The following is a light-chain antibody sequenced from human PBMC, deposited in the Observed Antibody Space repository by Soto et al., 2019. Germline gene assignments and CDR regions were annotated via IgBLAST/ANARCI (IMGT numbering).Light chain of an antibody. CDR1: SGRYTYI. CDR2: LDSDGRH. J-gene: IGLJ2*01. Sequence: QLVLTQSPSASASLGASVKLTCTLSSGRYTYIIAWHQQQPGRGPRYLLSLDSDGRHNKRAGIPDRFSGSSSGAERYLTISSLQSEDEADYYCQTWGTGIHEIFGGGTKLTVL. CDR3: QTWGTGIHEI. V-gene: IGLV4-69*01.